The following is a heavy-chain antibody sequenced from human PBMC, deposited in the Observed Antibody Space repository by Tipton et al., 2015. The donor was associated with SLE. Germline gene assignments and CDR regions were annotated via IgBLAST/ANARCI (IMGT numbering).Heavy chain of an antibody. V-gene: IGHV4-61*02. Sequence: LSLTCTVSGGSISSGSYYWSWIRQPAGKGLEWIGRIYTSGSTNYNPSLKSRVTISVDTSKNQFSLKLSSVTAADTAVYYCARAMWSSSWFYYFDYWGQGTLVTVSS. D-gene: IGHD6-13*01. CDR1: GGSISSGSYY. CDR2: IYTSGST. J-gene: IGHJ4*02. CDR3: ARAMWSSSWFYYFDY.